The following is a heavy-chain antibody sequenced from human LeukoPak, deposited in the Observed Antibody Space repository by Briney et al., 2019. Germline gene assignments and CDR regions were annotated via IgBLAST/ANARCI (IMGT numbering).Heavy chain of an antibody. D-gene: IGHD6-13*01. V-gene: IGHV4-39*01. CDR3: ASGPGTAAAVDNWFDP. CDR2: IYYSGST. Sequence: SETLSLTCTVSGGSISSSSYYWGWIRQPPGKGLEGIGSIYYSGSTYYHPSLKRRVTISVDTSKNQFSLKLSSVTAADTAVYYCASGPGTAAAVDNWFDPWGQGTLVSVSS. CDR1: GGSISSSSYY. J-gene: IGHJ5*02.